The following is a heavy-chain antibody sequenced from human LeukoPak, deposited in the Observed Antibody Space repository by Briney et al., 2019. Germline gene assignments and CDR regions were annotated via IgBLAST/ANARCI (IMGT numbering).Heavy chain of an antibody. CDR2: ISSAGGST. CDR3: AKSGRVCSRGSCYQEYFDY. Sequence: GGSLRLACAAAGFTFTSYVRSWVRQAPGKGLKWVSAISSAGGSTYYADSVKGRFTISRDNSKNTLYVQMNSLRAEDTAVYYCAKSGRVCSRGSCYQEYFDYWGQGTLVTVSS. J-gene: IGHJ4*02. D-gene: IGHD2-15*01. CDR1: GFTFTSYV. V-gene: IGHV3-23*01.